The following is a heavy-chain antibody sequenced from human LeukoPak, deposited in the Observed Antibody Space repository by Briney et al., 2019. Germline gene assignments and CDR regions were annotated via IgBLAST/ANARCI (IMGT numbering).Heavy chain of an antibody. CDR3: ARGGRSGSFDY. CDR1: GFTFSPYW. Sequence: PGGSLRLSCAASGFTFSPYWLSWVRQPQGKGLEWVANIKADGSETYDVDSVKGRFTISRDIAKNSLFLQMNSLRAEDTAVYYCARGGRSGSFDYWGQGTLVTVSS. D-gene: IGHD3-10*01. CDR2: IKADGSET. V-gene: IGHV3-7*01. J-gene: IGHJ4*02.